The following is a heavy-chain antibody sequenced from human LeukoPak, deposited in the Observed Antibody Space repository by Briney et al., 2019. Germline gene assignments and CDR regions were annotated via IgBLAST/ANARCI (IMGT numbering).Heavy chain of an antibody. J-gene: IGHJ4*02. V-gene: IGHV3-7*01. D-gene: IGHD6-6*01. CDR3: ARDRMAARAWFDY. Sequence: PGGSLRLSCAASGFTFSSYWMSWVRQAPGKGLEWVANIKQDGSEKYYVDSVKGRFTISRDNAKNSLYLQMNSLRAEDTAVYYCARDRMAARAWFDYWGQGTLVTVSS. CDR2: IKQDGSEK. CDR1: GFTFSSYW.